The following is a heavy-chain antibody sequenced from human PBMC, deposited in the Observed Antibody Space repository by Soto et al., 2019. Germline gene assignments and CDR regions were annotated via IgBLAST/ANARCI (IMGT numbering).Heavy chain of an antibody. V-gene: IGHV3-30-3*01. J-gene: IGHJ3*02. CDR1: GFTFSSYA. CDR3: ARYIVVVTATYAFDI. CDR2: ISYDGSNK. D-gene: IGHD2-21*02. Sequence: GGSLRLSCAASGFTFSSYAMHWVRLAPGKGLEWVAVISYDGSNKYYADSVKGRFTISRDNSKNTLYLQMNSLRAEDTAVYYCARYIVVVTATYAFDIWGQGTMVTVSS.